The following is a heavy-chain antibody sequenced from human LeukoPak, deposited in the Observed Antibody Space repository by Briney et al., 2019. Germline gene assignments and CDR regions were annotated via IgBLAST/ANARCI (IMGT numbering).Heavy chain of an antibody. V-gene: IGHV1-18*01. CDR3: ARDRDESETRLDP. CDR1: GYTFNNYG. CDR2: ISAYNGNT. D-gene: IGHD3-10*01. J-gene: IGHJ5*02. Sequence: GASVKVSCKASGYTFNNYGVSWVRQAPGQGLEWMGWISAYNGNTNYAQKLQGRVTMTTDTSTSTAYMELRSLRSDDTAVYYCARDRDESETRLDPWGQEPWSPSPQ.